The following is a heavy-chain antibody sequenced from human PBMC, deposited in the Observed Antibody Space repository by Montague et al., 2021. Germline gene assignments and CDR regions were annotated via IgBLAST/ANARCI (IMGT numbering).Heavy chain of an antibody. J-gene: IGHJ4*02. CDR3: ASDRGPFDY. Sequence: SETLSLTCGVYGGSLSEYYWTWIRQSPEKGLEWIGDVRHIGSTNXNPSLKSRVTMSVDKSKNQFSLKLRSVTAADTAVYYCASDRGPFDYWGQGTVVTVSS. CDR2: VRHIGST. CDR1: GGSLSEYY. V-gene: IGHV4-34*01. D-gene: IGHD3-10*01.